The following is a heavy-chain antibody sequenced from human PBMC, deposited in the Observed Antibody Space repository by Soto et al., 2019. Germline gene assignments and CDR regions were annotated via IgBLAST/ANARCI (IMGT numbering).Heavy chain of an antibody. Sequence: SETLSLTCAVYGGSFSGYYWSWIRQPPGKGLEWIGEINHSGSTNYNPSLKSRVTISVDTSKNQFSLKLSSVTAADTAVYYCARSQGLGYCRGGSCYDDAFVIWGQGTMVTVSS. J-gene: IGHJ3*02. D-gene: IGHD2-15*01. CDR1: GGSFSGYY. V-gene: IGHV4-34*01. CDR3: ARSQGLGYCRGGSCYDDAFVI. CDR2: INHSGST.